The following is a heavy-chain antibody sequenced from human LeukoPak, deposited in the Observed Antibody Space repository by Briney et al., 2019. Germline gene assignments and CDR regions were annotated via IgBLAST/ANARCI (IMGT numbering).Heavy chain of an antibody. CDR2: ISYDGSNK. J-gene: IGHJ4*02. CDR3: ATEGRSTTPGY. D-gene: IGHD6-13*01. CDR1: GFTFSSYG. V-gene: IGHV3-30*03. Sequence: GGSLRLSCAASGFTFSSYGMHWVRQAPGKGLEWVAVISYDGSNKYYADSVKGRFTVSRDNAKNSLYLQMNSPRAEDTSVYYCATEGRSTTPGYWGQGTLVIVSS.